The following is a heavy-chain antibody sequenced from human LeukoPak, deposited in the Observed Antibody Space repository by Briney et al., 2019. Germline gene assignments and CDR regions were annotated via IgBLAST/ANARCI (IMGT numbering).Heavy chain of an antibody. V-gene: IGHV4-59*01. CDR2: IYYSGST. J-gene: IGHJ4*02. CDR3: ARWSWSYFDY. CDR1: GGSFSGYY. D-gene: IGHD6-13*01. Sequence: SETLSLTCAVYGGSFSGYYWSWIRQPPGKGLEWIGYIYYSGSTNYNPSLKSRVTISVDTSKNQFSLKLSSVTAADTAVYYCARWSWSYFDYWGQGTLVTVSS.